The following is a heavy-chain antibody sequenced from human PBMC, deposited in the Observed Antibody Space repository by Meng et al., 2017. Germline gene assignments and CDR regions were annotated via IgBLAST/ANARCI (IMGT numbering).Heavy chain of an antibody. V-gene: IGHV4-34*01. J-gene: IGHJ4*02. Sequence: GAGMLDAVETLCPPRPVFGGSVYRYYWSGIRWPRGNGVEGIGEIEHSGYTNHNPSLKGRVTISLDTSKDQFSLRLSSVTAADTAVYYCVMCHSVTIVVFDYWGQGTLVTVSS. CDR3: VMCHSVTIVVFDY. CDR1: GGSVYRYY. CDR2: IEHSGYT. D-gene: IGHD4-17*01.